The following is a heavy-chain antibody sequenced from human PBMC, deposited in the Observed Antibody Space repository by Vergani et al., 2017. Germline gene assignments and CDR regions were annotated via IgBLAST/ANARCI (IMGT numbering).Heavy chain of an antibody. J-gene: IGHJ2*01. CDR3: ARGRVGNWYFDL. V-gene: IGHV3-30*04. CDR1: GFTFSSYA. Sequence: QVQLVESGGGLVKPGGSLRLSCAASGFTFSSYAMHWVRQAPGKGLEWVAVISYDGSNKYYADSVKGRFTISRDNSKNTLYLQMNSLRAEDTAVYYCARGRVGNWYFDLWGRGTLVTVSS. CDR2: ISYDGSNK. D-gene: IGHD5-24*01.